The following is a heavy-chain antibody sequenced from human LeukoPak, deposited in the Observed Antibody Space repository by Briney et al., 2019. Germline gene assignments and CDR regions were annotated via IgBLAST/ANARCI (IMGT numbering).Heavy chain of an antibody. CDR3: AKKGQADDGGKPD. CDR1: GFTFTNYV. J-gene: IGHJ4*02. CDR2: ISVTGADT. Sequence: GGSLRLSCAASGFTFTNYVMTWVRRAPGKGLEWVSGISVTGADTYYADSVKGRFTISRDNSKNTLYLQMNNLRVDDTAVYYCAKKGQADDGGKPDWGQGTLVTVSS. V-gene: IGHV3-23*01.